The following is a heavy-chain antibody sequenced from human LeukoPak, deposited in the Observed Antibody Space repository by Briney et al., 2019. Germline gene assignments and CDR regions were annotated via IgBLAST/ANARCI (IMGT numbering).Heavy chain of an antibody. J-gene: IGHJ4*02. CDR3: ARDLYYDSSGSIDY. CDR1: GYSISSGYF. Sequence: PSETLSLTCTVSGYSISSGYFWGWIRQPPGKGLEWIGVYHVGTTDYNPSLKSRVTISVDRSKNQMSLKLSSVTAADTAVYYCARDLYYDSSGSIDYWGQGTLVTVSS. V-gene: IGHV4-38-2*02. D-gene: IGHD3-22*01. CDR2: VYHVGTT.